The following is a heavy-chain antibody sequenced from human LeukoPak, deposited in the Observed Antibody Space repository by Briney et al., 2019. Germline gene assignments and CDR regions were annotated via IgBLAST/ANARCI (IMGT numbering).Heavy chain of an antibody. D-gene: IGHD3-10*01. Sequence: SETLSLTCTVSGGSISSSSYYWGWIRQPPGKGLEWIGSIYYSGSTYYNPSLKSRVTISVDKSKTQFSLKLSSVTAADTAVYYCARGLWFGDENPPYFDYWGQGTLVTVSS. CDR3: ARGLWFGDENPPYFDY. CDR2: IYYSGST. CDR1: GGSISSSSYY. J-gene: IGHJ4*02. V-gene: IGHV4-39*07.